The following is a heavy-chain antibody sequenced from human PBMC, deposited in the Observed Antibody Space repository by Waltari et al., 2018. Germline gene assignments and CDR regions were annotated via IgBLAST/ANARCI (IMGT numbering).Heavy chain of an antibody. V-gene: IGHV1-69*14. J-gene: IGHJ6*03. D-gene: IGHD3-10*01. CDR3: AGPRSGSGSFYFNYYYYYMDV. CDR2: FIPIFCTA. Sequence: QVQLVQSGAEVKKPGSSVKVSCKASGGNFSSYAISWVRQAPGQGREWMGGFIPIFCTATYAPKFHAIVSITADNSTSPAYLELSSLRSEDTSVYYCAGPRSGSGSFYFNYYYYYMDVWGKGTTVTVSS. CDR1: GGNFSSYA.